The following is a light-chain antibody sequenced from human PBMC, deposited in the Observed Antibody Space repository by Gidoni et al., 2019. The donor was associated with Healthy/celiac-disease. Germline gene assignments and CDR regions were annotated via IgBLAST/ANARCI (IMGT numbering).Light chain of an antibody. CDR3: SSYTSSSTSVV. CDR2: DVS. Sequence: QSALTQPASVSGSSGQSITISCTGTSSDVGGYNYVSWYQPHPGKAPKLMIYDVSNRPSGVSNRFSGSKSGNTASLTISGLQAEDEADYYCSSYTSSSTSVVFGGGTKLTVL. J-gene: IGLJ2*01. CDR1: SSDVGGYNY. V-gene: IGLV2-14*01.